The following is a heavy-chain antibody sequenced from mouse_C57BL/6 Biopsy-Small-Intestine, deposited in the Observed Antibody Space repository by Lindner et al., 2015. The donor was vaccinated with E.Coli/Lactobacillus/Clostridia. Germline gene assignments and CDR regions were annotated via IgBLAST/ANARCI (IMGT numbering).Heavy chain of an antibody. CDR3: ASGYYAMDY. CDR2: IWGVGST. Sequence: VQLQESGPGLVAPSQSLSITCTVSGFSLTSYGVDWVRQSPGKGLEWLGVIWGVGSTNYNSALKSRLSISKDNSKSQVFLKMNSLQTDDTGMYYCASGYYAMDYWGQGTSVTVSS. CDR1: GFSLTSYG. J-gene: IGHJ4*01. V-gene: IGHV2-6*01.